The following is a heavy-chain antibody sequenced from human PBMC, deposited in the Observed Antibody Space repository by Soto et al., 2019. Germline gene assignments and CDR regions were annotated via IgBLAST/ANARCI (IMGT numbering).Heavy chain of an antibody. CDR2: ISGSGSST. CDR3: AKMSDFWSGSPTYHFDY. Sequence: GGSLRLSCAASGFTFSRYAMSWVRQAPGKGLEWVSVISGSGSSTYYADSVKGRFTISRDNSKKTLYVQMNSLRAEDTAVYYCAKMSDFWSGSPTYHFDYWGQGTQVTVSS. CDR1: GFTFSRYA. J-gene: IGHJ4*02. D-gene: IGHD3-3*01. V-gene: IGHV3-23*01.